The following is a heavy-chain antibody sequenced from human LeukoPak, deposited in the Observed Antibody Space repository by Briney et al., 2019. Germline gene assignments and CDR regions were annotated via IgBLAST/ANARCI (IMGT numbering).Heavy chain of an antibody. CDR1: GFSLGTYW. J-gene: IGHJ4*02. V-gene: IGHV3-74*01. D-gene: IGHD4-17*01. Sequence: GGSLRLSCAASGFSLGTYWMHWVLQAPGKGLLWVSRISSDGSSTNYADSVKGRFTISRDNAKNTLYLQVNSLRAEDTAVYYCATGDGDSRYYFDSWGQGTLVTVSS. CDR3: ATGDGDSRYYFDS. CDR2: ISSDGSST.